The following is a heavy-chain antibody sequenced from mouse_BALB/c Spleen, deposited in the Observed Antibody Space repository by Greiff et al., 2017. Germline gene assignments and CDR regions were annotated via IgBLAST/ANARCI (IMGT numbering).Heavy chain of an antibody. J-gene: IGHJ2*01. V-gene: IGHV5-9-3*01. CDR2: ISSGGSYT. D-gene: IGHD1-1*01. Sequence: DVHLVESGGGLVKPGGSLKLSCAASGFTFSSYAMSWVRQTPEKRLEWVATISSGGSYTYYPDSVKGRFTISRDNAKNTLYLQMSSLRSEDTAMYYCARQDYYGSSYCFDYWGQGTTLTVSS. CDR3: ARQDYYGSSYCFDY. CDR1: GFTFSSYA.